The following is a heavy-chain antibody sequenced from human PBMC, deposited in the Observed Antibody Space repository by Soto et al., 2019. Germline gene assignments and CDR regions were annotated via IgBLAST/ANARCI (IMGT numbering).Heavy chain of an antibody. CDR3: ARDEGVASGN. Sequence: ASVKVSCKASGYTFSSCAMHWARQATGQRLEWMGRISSGNDNTKYSQKFQDRVTITRDTSASTAYMELSSLTFEHTAVYYCARDEGVASGNWGQGTLVTVSS. CDR1: GYTFSSCA. D-gene: IGHD6-19*01. J-gene: IGHJ4*02. V-gene: IGHV1-3*04. CDR2: ISSGNDNT.